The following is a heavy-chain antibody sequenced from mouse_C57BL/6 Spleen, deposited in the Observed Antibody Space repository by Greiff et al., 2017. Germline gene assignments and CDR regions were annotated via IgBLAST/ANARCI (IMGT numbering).Heavy chain of an antibody. CDR2: IYPGSGST. CDR1: GYTFTSYW. CDR3: ARSGTTVKYYFDY. Sequence: QVQLKEPGAELVKPGASVKMSCKASGYTFTSYWITWVKQRPGQGLEWIGEIYPGSGSTNYNEKFKSKATLTVETSSSTAYMQLSSLTSEDSAVYYCARSGTTVKYYFDYWGQGTTLTVSS. D-gene: IGHD1-1*01. V-gene: IGHV1-55*01. J-gene: IGHJ2*01.